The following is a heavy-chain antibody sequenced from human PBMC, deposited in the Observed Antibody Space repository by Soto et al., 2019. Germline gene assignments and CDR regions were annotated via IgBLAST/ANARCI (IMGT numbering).Heavy chain of an antibody. D-gene: IGHD4-17*01. Sequence: QVQLMESGGGVVQPGRSLRLSCAASGFTFSSYGMHWVRQAPGKGLEWVAVISYDGSNKYYADSVKGRFTISRDNSKNTLYLQMNSLRAEDTAVYYCAKATTVTAFDYWGQGTLVTVSS. V-gene: IGHV3-30*18. CDR1: GFTFSSYG. CDR3: AKATTVTAFDY. J-gene: IGHJ4*02. CDR2: ISYDGSNK.